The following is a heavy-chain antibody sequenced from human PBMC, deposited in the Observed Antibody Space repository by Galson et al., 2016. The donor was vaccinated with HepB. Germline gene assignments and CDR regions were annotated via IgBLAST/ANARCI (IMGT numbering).Heavy chain of an antibody. CDR3: ARLVVGYIDY. Sequence: SLRLSCAASGFTLSNYAMSWVRQAPGKGLEWVSDISGSGITTYYADSVKGRFTISRDNSKKTVYLQMSSLSAEDTAVYYCARLVVGYIDYWGQGTLVTVSS. CDR1: GFTLSNYA. J-gene: IGHJ4*02. D-gene: IGHD3-9*01. V-gene: IGHV3-23*01. CDR2: ISGSGITT.